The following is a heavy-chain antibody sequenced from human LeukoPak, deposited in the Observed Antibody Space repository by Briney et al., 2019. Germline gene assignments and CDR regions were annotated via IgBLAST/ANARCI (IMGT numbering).Heavy chain of an antibody. CDR1: GGSFSGYY. V-gene: IGHV4-34*01. J-gene: IGHJ4*02. CDR2: INHRGST. D-gene: IGHD3-22*01. CDR3: ARGGGYYYRKFDY. Sequence: SETLSLTCAVYGGSFSGYYWSWIRQPPGKGLEWIGEINHRGSTNYNPSLKSRVTISVDTSKNQFSLKLSSVTAADTAVYYCARGGGYYYRKFDYWGQGTLVTVSS.